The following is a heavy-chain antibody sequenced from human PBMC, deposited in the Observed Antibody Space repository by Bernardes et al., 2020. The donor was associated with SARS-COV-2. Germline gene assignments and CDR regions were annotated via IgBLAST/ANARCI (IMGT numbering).Heavy chain of an antibody. D-gene: IGHD2-2*01. V-gene: IGHV3-20*04. J-gene: IGHJ5*02. CDR2: INWNGVTT. CDR3: ASEVTVMPQYWLDP. Sequence: GGSLRLSCTASGLAFEDYGMTWVRQAPGKGLEWVAEINWNGVTTNYADSVKGRFTISRDNAKNSLYLQMNSLRAEDTAVYYCASEVTVMPQYWLDPWGQGTLVTVSA. CDR1: GLAFEDYG.